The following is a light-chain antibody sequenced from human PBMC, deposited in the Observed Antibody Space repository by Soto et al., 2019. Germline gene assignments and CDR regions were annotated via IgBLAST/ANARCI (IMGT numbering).Light chain of an antibody. CDR3: PQRSNWPVT. V-gene: IGKV3-11*01. CDR2: DAS. Sequence: EIVLTQSPATLSLSPGERATLSCRASQSVSSYLGWYQQKPGQAPRLLIYDASNRATGIPARFSGSGSGTDFTLTISSLEPEDFAVYYCPQRSNWPVTFVGGTKVEIK. CDR1: QSVSSY. J-gene: IGKJ4*01.